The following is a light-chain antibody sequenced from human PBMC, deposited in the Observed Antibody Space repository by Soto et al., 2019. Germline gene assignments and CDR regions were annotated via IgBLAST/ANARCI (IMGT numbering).Light chain of an antibody. J-gene: IGLJ1*01. V-gene: IGLV2-8*01. CDR2: EVV. CDR3: KSYAGSNTYV. Sequence: QSVLTQPPSASGSPGQSVTISCTGTKNDVGFYDFVSWYQHHPGKAPRLIIYEVVQRPSGVPDRFSGSKSGNTASLTVPGLQAADEADYFCKSYAGSNTYVFGSGTKVTVL. CDR1: KNDVGFYDF.